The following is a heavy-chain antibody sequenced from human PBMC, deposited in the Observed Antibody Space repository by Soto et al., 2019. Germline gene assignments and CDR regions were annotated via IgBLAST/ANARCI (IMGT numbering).Heavy chain of an antibody. CDR1: GFTFSSYA. Sequence: GGSLRLSCAASGFTFSSYAMHWVRQAPGKGLEWVAVISYDGSNKYYADSVKGRFTISRDNSKNTLYLQMNSLRAEDTAVYYCASNSYRSSWYFDYWGQGTLVTVSS. D-gene: IGHD6-13*01. CDR3: ASNSYRSSWYFDY. V-gene: IGHV3-30-3*01. J-gene: IGHJ4*02. CDR2: ISYDGSNK.